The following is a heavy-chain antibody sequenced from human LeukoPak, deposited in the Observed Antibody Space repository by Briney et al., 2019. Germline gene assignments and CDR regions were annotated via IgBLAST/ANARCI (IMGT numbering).Heavy chain of an antibody. D-gene: IGHD3-22*01. CDR3: ARVEYYYDSSGYRAQVFDY. Sequence: PSQTLSLTCTVSGGSISSGGYYWSWIRQHPGKGLEWIGYIYYSGSTYYNPSLKSRVTISADTSKNQFSLKLSSVTAADTAVYYCARVEYYYDSSGYRAQVFDYWGQGTLVTVSS. CDR2: IYYSGST. V-gene: IGHV4-31*03. CDR1: GGSISSGGYY. J-gene: IGHJ4*02.